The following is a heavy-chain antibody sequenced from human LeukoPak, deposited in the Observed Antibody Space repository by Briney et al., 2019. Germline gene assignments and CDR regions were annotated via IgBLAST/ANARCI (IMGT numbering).Heavy chain of an antibody. CDR2: ISSGGSTI. D-gene: IGHD5-18*01. V-gene: IGHV3-48*02. Sequence: GGSLRLSCAASGFTFRTYSMNWVRQAPGKGLEWVSYISSGGSTIYYADSVKGRFTISRDNAKNALYLQMNSLRDEDTAVYYCVRGEATAVVPGCDYWGQGMLVTVSS. CDR1: GFTFRTYS. CDR3: VRGEATAVVPGCDY. J-gene: IGHJ4*02.